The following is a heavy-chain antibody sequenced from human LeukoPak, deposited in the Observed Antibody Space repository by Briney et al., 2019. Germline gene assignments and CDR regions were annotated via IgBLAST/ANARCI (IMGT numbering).Heavy chain of an antibody. CDR2: TYYRSKWYN. J-gene: IGHJ4*02. Sequence: SQTLSLTCAISGDRVSSNSAAWNWIRQSPSRGLEWLGRTYYRSKWYNDYAVSVKSRITINPDTSKNQFSLQLNSVTPEDTAVYYCARTKGIAVAGTYDYWGQGTLVTVSS. D-gene: IGHD6-19*01. CDR3: ARTKGIAVAGTYDY. V-gene: IGHV6-1*01. CDR1: GDRVSSNSAA.